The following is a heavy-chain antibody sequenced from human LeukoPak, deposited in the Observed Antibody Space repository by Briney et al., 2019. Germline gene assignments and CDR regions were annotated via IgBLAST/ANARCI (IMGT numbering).Heavy chain of an antibody. CDR2: IYTNGST. D-gene: IGHD3-22*01. J-gene: IGHJ4*02. CDR1: GGSISSGSYY. V-gene: IGHV4-61*02. CDR3: ARVYDSSGYQRDY. Sequence: PSETLSLTCTVSGGSISSGSYYWSWIRQPAGKGLEWIGRIYTNGSTNYNPSLKSRVTISVDTSKNQFSLKLSSVTAADTAVYYCARVYDSSGYQRDYWGQGTLVTVSS.